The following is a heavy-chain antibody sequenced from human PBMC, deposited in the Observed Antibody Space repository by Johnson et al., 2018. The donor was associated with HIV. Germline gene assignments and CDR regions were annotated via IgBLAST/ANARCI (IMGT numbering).Heavy chain of an antibody. J-gene: IGHJ3*01. CDR1: GFTFSDYY. CDR2: ISSSGSTI. CDR3: ARAPHDAFDV. Sequence: QVQLVETGGGLVKPGGSLRLSCAASGFTFSDYYMSWIRQAPGQGLEWVSYISSSGSTIYYADSVKGRFTISRDTSNNTMYLQRNSRRDEDTAVYYCARAPHDAFDVWGQGTMVTVSS. V-gene: IGHV3-11*01.